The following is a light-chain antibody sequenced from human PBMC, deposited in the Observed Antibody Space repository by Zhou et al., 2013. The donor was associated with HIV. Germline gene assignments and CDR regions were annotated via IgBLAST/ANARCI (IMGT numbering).Light chain of an antibody. V-gene: IGKV3-15*01. Sequence: EIVMTQSPATLSVSSGERVTLSCRASQGISSNLAWYQQKPGQSPRLLIYGASTRATGIPARFSGSGSGTEFTLTISNMQSEDFALYFCQQYNNWPYTFGQGTKLEI. CDR2: GAS. CDR1: QGISSN. CDR3: QQYNNWPYT. J-gene: IGKJ2*01.